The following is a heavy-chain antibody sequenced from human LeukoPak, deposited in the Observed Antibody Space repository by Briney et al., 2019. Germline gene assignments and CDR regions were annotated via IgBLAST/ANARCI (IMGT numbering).Heavy chain of an antibody. CDR1: GGSFSGYY. J-gene: IGHJ4*02. D-gene: IGHD4-17*01. CDR2: INHSGST. CDR3: ARVHGPLDY. V-gene: IGHV4-34*01. Sequence: PSETLSLTCAVYGGSFSGYYWSWIRQPQGKGLEWIGEINHSGSTNYNSSLKSRVTVSVDTSKNQFSLKISSVTAADTAVYFCARVHGPLDYWGQGILVIVSS.